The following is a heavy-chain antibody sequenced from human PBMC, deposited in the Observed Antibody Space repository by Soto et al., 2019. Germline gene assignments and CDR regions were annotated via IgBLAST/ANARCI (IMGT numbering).Heavy chain of an antibody. CDR2: FDPEDGET. CDR3: ATDYTGDPYWYFDL. D-gene: IGHD7-27*01. J-gene: IGHJ2*01. V-gene: IGHV1-24*01. CDR1: GYTLTELS. Sequence: ASVKVSCKVSGYTLTELSMHWVRQAPGKGLEWMGGFDPEDGETIYAQKFQGRVTMTEDTSTDTAYMELSSLRSEDTAVYYCATDYTGDPYWYFDLWGRGTLVTVSS.